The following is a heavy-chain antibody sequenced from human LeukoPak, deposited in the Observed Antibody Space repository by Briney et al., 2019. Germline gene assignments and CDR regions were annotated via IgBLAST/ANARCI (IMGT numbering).Heavy chain of an antibody. Sequence: ASVKVSCKASEYTYTGYYMHWVRQAPGQGLEWMGWINPNSGGTNYAQKFQGRVTMTRDTSISTAYMELSRLRSDDTAVYYCARASIVVVPAAMNWFDPWGQGTLVTVSS. CDR2: INPNSGGT. CDR3: ARASIVVVPAAMNWFDP. CDR1: EYTYTGYY. D-gene: IGHD2-2*01. J-gene: IGHJ5*02. V-gene: IGHV1-2*02.